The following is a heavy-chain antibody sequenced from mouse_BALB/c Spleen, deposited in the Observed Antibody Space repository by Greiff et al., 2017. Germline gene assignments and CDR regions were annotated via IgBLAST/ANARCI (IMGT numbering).Heavy chain of an antibody. J-gene: IGHJ2*01. CDR1: GYTFTSYW. V-gene: IGHV1-69*02. CDR3: ARDHYYGPYYFDY. Sequence: VQLQQPGAELVKPGAPVKLSCKASGYTFTSYWMNWVNQRPGRGLEWIGRIDPSDSETHYNQKFKDKATLTVDKSSSTAYIQLSSLTSEDSAVYYCARDHYYGPYYFDYWGQGTTLTVSS. CDR2: IDPSDSET. D-gene: IGHD1-2*01.